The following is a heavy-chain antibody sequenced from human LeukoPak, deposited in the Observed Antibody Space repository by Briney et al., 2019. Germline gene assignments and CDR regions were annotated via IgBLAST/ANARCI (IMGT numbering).Heavy chain of an antibody. V-gene: IGHV4-28*06. Sequence: SDTLSLTCGVSGYAMSSSDWWGWIRQPPEEELEWIGYIYYSGSADYNPSLKSRVTMSIDTSNNQFSLRLSSVTALDTAIYYCAGGGKYYWAPDFWGQGTLVTVSS. CDR2: IYYSGSA. D-gene: IGHD3-10*01. CDR3: AGGGKYYWAPDF. J-gene: IGHJ4*02. CDR1: GYAMSSSDW.